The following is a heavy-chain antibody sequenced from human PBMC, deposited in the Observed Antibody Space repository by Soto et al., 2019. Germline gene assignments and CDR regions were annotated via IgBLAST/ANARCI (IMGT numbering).Heavy chain of an antibody. CDR3: ARDHYTAAGYNWFDP. Sequence: SETLSLTGTVSGGSISSGGYYWSWTRQHPGKGLEWIGYIYYSGSTYYNPSLKSRVTISVDTSKNQFSLKLSSLTAADTAVYYCARDHYTAAGYNWFDPWGQGTLLPVSS. CDR1: GGSISSGGYY. J-gene: IGHJ5*02. D-gene: IGHD6-13*01. V-gene: IGHV4-31*03. CDR2: IYYSGST.